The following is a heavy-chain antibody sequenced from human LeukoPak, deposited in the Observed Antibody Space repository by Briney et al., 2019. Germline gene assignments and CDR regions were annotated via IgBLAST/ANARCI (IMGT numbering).Heavy chain of an antibody. D-gene: IGHD4-17*01. CDR2: IKQDGSEK. V-gene: IGHV3-7*01. CDR3: ARVLFPGHSYGDYVFSSFDY. J-gene: IGHJ4*02. Sequence: GGSLRLSCAASGFTFSGYWMSWVRQAPGKGLEWVANIKQDGSEKYYVDSVKGRFTISRDNAKNSLYLQMNSLRAEDTAVYYCARVLFPGHSYGDYVFSSFDYWGQGTLVTVSS. CDR1: GFTFSGYW.